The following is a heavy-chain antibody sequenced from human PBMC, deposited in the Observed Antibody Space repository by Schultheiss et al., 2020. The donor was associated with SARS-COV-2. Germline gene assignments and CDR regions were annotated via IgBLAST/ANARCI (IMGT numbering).Heavy chain of an antibody. Sequence: GGSLRLSCAASGFTFSSYGMHWVRQAPGKGLEWVAVISYDGSNKYYADSVKGRFTISRDNSKNTLYLQMNSLRAEDTAVYYCARDPDYGDYVGAFDIWGQGTMVTVAS. D-gene: IGHD4-17*01. J-gene: IGHJ3*02. CDR3: ARDPDYGDYVGAFDI. CDR1: GFTFSSYG. V-gene: IGHV3-30*03. CDR2: ISYDGSNK.